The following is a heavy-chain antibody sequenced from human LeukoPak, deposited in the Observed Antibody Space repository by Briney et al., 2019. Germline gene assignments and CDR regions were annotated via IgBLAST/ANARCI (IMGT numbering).Heavy chain of an antibody. CDR3: AKDTYGAGPIYYYYGMDV. CDR1: GFTFTSSA. J-gene: IGHJ6*02. V-gene: IGHV3-23*01. CDR2: ISGSDSSA. D-gene: IGHD4/OR15-4a*01. Sequence: PGGSLRLSCAASGFTFTSSAMSWVRQVPGKGLEWVSTISGSDSSASYADSVKGRFTISRDSSKNTLYLQMNSLRAEDTAVYYCAKDTYGAGPIYYYYGMDVWGQGTTVTVSS.